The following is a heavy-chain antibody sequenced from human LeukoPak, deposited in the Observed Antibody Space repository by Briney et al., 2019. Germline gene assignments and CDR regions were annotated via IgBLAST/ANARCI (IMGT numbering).Heavy chain of an antibody. J-gene: IGHJ4*02. CDR1: GGTFSSYA. D-gene: IGHD6-6*01. CDR2: IIPIFGTA. CDR3: AREAVLMAARFDY. V-gene: IGHV1-69*06. Sequence: GASVKVSCKASGGTFSSYAISWVRQAPGQGLEWMGGIIPIFGTANYAQKFQGRVTITADKSTSTAYMELSSLRSEDTAVYYCAREAVLMAARFDYWGQGTLVTVSS.